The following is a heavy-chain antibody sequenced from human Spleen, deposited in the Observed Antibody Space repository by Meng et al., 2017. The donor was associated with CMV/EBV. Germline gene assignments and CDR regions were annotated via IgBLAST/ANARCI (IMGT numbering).Heavy chain of an antibody. CDR2: MDPNTGNT. CDR1: GYTFTTHD. CDR3: ARFSSSAWYYFDY. V-gene: IGHV1-8*01. D-gene: IGHD6-13*01. J-gene: IGHJ4*02. Sequence: SGYTFTTHDINWVRQATGQGLEWMGWMDPNTGNTGFAPKFQGRVTLTSDTSTSTAYLELSSLGSDDTAIYYCARFSSSAWYYFDYWGQGTLVTVSS.